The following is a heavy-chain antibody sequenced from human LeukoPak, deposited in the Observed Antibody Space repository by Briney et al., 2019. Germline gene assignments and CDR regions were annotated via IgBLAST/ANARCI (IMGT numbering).Heavy chain of an antibody. J-gene: IGHJ4*02. D-gene: IGHD3-22*01. V-gene: IGHV4-39*01. CDR1: GGSISSSSYY. Sequence: TSETLSLTRTVSGGSISSSSYYWGWIRQPPGKGLEWIGSIYYSGSTYYNPSLKSRVTISVDTSKNQFSLKLSSVTAADTAVYYCARWNYYDSSGYYLSHFDYWGQGTLVTVSS. CDR2: IYYSGST. CDR3: ARWNYYDSSGYYLSHFDY.